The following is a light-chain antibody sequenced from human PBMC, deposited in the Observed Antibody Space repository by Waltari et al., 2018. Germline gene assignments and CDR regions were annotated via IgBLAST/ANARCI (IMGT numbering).Light chain of an antibody. V-gene: IGKV3-20*01. J-gene: IGKJ1*01. CDR3: QQYGGPLWS. CDR2: RTS. Sequence: RACQMLSSGELAGYQQNPGQTPRLRSYRTSRRATGIPDRFSGSESGTDFSLTINRLEPEDSAMYDCQQYGGPLWSFGRGTKVEIK. CDR1: QMLSSGE.